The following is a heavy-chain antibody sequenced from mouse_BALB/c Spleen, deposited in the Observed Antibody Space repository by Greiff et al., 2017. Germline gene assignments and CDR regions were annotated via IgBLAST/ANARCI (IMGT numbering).Heavy chain of an antibody. V-gene: IGHV5-12-1*01. CDR2: ISSGGGST. CDR1: GFAFSSYD. CDR3: ARRELGHFDD. J-gene: IGHJ2*01. D-gene: IGHD4-1*01. Sequence: EVQRVESGGGLVKPGGSLKLSCAASGFAFSSYDMSWVRQTPEKRLEWVAYISSGGGSTYYPDTVKGRFTISRDNAKNTLYLQMSSLKSEDTAMYYCARRELGHFDDWGQGTTLTVSS.